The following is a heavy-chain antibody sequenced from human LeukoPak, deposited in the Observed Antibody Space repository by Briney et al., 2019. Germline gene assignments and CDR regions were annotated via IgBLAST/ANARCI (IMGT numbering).Heavy chain of an antibody. D-gene: IGHD3-9*01. V-gene: IGHV3-11*06. J-gene: IGHJ4*02. Sequence: PGGSLRLSCAASGFIFSDYYMSWIRQAPGKGLEWISYISTTSGFTKYADSVKGRFGISRDNGKNTLYLQMNSLGVDDTAVYYCARDISRSPRDYWGQGTLVTVSS. CDR1: GFIFSDYY. CDR2: ISTTSGFT. CDR3: ARDISRSPRDY.